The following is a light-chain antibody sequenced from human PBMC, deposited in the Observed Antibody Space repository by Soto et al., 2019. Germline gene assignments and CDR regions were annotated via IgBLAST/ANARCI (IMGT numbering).Light chain of an antibody. CDR3: QEYNAWPPGT. Sequence: EVGLTQSPATLSASSGEGITLSCRASQSIKNHLAWYQHKPGQAPRLLFYDASIRATGIPARFSAGGSRTEFTLVISNLQSEEAAVYYCQEYNAWPPGTSGQGTKVKIK. J-gene: IGKJ1*01. V-gene: IGKV3D-15*03. CDR2: DAS. CDR1: QSIKNH.